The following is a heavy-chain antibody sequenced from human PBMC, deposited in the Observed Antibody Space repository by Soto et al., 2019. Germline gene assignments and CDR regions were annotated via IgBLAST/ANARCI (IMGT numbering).Heavy chain of an antibody. J-gene: IGHJ3*02. CDR2: IWYDGSNK. Sequence: QVQLVESGGGVVQPGRSLRLSCAASGFTFSSYGMHWVRQAPGKGLEWVAVIWYDGSNKYYADSVKGRFTISRDNSKNTLYLQMNSLRAEDTAVYYCARDQHYYDSSGYYYGNAFDIWGQGTMVTVSS. CDR1: GFTFSSYG. CDR3: ARDQHYYDSSGYYYGNAFDI. V-gene: IGHV3-33*01. D-gene: IGHD3-22*01.